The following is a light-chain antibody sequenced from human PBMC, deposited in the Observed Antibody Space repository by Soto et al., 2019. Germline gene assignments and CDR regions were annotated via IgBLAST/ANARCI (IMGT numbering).Light chain of an antibody. Sequence: QLVLTQSPSASASLGASVKLTCTLSSGHSSYALAWHQQQPEKGPRYLMKLNSDGSHSQGDGIPDRFSGSSSGAERYLTISSLQSEDEADYFCQTWGTGIWVFGGGTKLTVL. CDR2: LNSDGSH. V-gene: IGLV4-69*01. CDR1: SGHSSYA. CDR3: QTWGTGIWV. J-gene: IGLJ3*02.